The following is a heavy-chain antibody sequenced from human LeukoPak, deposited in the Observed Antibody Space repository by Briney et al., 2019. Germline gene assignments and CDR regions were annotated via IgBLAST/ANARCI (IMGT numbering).Heavy chain of an antibody. Sequence: PGGSLRLSCAASGFTFSSYAMSWVRQAPGKGLVWVSRINSDGSRTDYADSVKGRFAISRDNAKNTVYLQMNSLRAEDTAVYYCAKDRLDYGNWFDPWGQGTLVTVSS. J-gene: IGHJ5*02. D-gene: IGHD4-17*01. CDR3: AKDRLDYGNWFDP. CDR2: INSDGSRT. CDR1: GFTFSSYA. V-gene: IGHV3-23*01.